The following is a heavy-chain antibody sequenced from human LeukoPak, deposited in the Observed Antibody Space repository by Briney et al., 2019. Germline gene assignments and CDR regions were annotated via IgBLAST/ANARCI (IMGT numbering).Heavy chain of an antibody. CDR2: IYTSGST. V-gene: IGHV4-4*07. CDR1: GGSISSYY. J-gene: IGHJ2*01. D-gene: IGHD3-10*01. Sequence: SETLSLTCTVSGGSISSYYWSWIRQPAGKGLEWIGRIYTSGSTNYNPSLKSRVTMSVDTSKNQFSLKLSSVTAADTAVYYCARDAYYYGSGSRWSYWYFDLWGRGTLVTVSS. CDR3: ARDAYYYGSGSRWSYWYFDL.